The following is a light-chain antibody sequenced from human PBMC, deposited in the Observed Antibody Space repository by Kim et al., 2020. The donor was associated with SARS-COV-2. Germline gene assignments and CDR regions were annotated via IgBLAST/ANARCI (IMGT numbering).Light chain of an antibody. CDR3: QQYDVHPET. CDR2: KAS. Sequence: ASVGDSVTIACLPSQNIHIWLAWFQQKTGKAPRVLMYKASTLESGVPSRFSGSGSGTEFTLTINSLQPDDSATYYCQQYDVHPETFGQGTKVDIK. V-gene: IGKV1-5*03. CDR1: QNIHIW. J-gene: IGKJ1*01.